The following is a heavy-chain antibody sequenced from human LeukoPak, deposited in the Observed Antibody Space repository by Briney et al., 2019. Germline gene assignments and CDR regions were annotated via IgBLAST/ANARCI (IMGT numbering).Heavy chain of an antibody. D-gene: IGHD2-2*01. CDR3: ARSSHRSFDYFNY. CDR2: IYPGDSDT. V-gene: IGHV5-51*01. CDR1: GYRFTSYC. J-gene: IGHJ4*02. Sequence: GESLKISCKGAGYRFTSYCIGWVRQMPGKGLEWMGIIYPGDSDTRYSPSFQGQVTISADKPISTAYLQWSSLKASDTAMYYCARSSHRSFDYFNYWGQGTLVTVSS.